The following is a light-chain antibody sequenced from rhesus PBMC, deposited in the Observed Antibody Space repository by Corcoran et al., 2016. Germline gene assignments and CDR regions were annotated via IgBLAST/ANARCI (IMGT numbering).Light chain of an antibody. CDR2: AAT. V-gene: IGKV1-28*02. Sequence: DIQMTQSPSSLSASVGDTVTITCRASQGISSYLNWFQQKPGKAPKLLIYAATTLQSGVPSRFSGSGSGKDFTLTISSLQPEDFATYYCQKYKGYPLTFGGGTKVEIK. CDR3: QKYKGYPLT. CDR1: QGISSY. J-gene: IGKJ4*01.